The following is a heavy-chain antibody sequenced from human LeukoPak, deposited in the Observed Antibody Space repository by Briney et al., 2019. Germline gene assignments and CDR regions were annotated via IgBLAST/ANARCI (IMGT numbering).Heavy chain of an antibody. Sequence: TGGSLRLSCAASGFTFSSYAMSWVRQAPGKGLEWVSAIRGSGDSTYYADSVKGRFTISRDNSNNTLYLQMNSLRAEDTAVYYCAKTEYTYGYDGAFDIWGQGTMVAVSS. V-gene: IGHV3-23*01. CDR2: IRGSGDST. D-gene: IGHD5-18*01. J-gene: IGHJ3*02. CDR3: AKTEYTYGYDGAFDI. CDR1: GFTFSSYA.